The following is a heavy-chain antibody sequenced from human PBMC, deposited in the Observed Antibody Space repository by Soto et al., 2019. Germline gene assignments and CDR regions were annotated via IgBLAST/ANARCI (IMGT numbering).Heavy chain of an antibody. Sequence: QVQLQQSGPGLVEPSETLSLTCTVSVGSISGHYWSWIRQAPGKPMEWIGHVHYRGNTNYNPSLRSRLTVSADTSKNEFSLKLTSVTAADTAIYYCTRVLDPGYSDYWGQGTLVTVSS. CDR3: TRVLDPGYSDY. CDR1: VGSISGHY. V-gene: IGHV4-59*11. J-gene: IGHJ4*02. CDR2: VHYRGNT.